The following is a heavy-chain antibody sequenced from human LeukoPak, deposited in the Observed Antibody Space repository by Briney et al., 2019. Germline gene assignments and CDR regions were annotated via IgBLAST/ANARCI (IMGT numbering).Heavy chain of an antibody. D-gene: IGHD3-10*01. J-gene: IGHJ5*02. CDR2: IYSGDSDT. V-gene: IGHV5-51*01. CDR3: GRRGLTNYYGSRGWFAG. CDR1: GYSFTSYW. Sequence: GESLKISCKGSGYSFTSYWIGWVRQMPGKGLGWMGIIYSGDSDTRYSPSFQGQVTISADKSISTAYLQWSRLNAADPAMYCCGRRGLTNYYGSRGWFAGWGQGTLVT.